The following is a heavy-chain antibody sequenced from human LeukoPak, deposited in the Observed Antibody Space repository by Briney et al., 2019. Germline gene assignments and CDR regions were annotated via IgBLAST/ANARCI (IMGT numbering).Heavy chain of an antibody. J-gene: IGHJ4*02. CDR3: VKEGIYLKSSLEE. Sequence: PGGSLRLSCTTSGFSFSDYGMHWVRQAPGKGLEWLASVWYEGRTKYYVDSVKGRFTISRDNSKNSIYLQMKSLGVDDTAIYYCVKEGIYLKSSLEEWGQGTLVTVSS. D-gene: IGHD5-12*01. CDR1: GFSFSDYG. V-gene: IGHV3-33*06. CDR2: VWYEGRTK.